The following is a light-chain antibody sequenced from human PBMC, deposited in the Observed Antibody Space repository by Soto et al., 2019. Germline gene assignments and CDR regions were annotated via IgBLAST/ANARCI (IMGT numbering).Light chain of an antibody. CDR1: QSVSSN. Sequence: ELVMTQSPATLSVSLGERATLSCRATQSVSSNLAWYQQKPGQAPRLLIYGASTRATGIPARFTGSGSGTEFTLTISNLQSEDFVVYRCQHYFSWPYTFGQGTKVDIK. CDR2: GAS. J-gene: IGKJ2*01. V-gene: IGKV3-15*01. CDR3: QHYFSWPYT.